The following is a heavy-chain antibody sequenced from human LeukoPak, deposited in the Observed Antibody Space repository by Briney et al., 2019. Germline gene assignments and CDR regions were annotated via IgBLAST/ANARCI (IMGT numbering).Heavy chain of an antibody. CDR2: IKSKTDGGTT. V-gene: IGHV3-15*01. CDR3: TKARSSTSSDY. CDR1: GFTFSNAW. J-gene: IGHJ4*02. Sequence: GGSLRLSCAASGFTFSNAWMSWVRQAPGKGLEWVGRIKSKTDGGTTDYAAPVKGRFTISRDDSKNTLYLQMNSLKTEDTAVYYCTKARSSTSSDYWGQGTLVTVSS. D-gene: IGHD2-2*01.